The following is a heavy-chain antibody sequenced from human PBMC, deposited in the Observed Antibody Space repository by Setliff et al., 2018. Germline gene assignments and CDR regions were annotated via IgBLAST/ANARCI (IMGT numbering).Heavy chain of an antibody. Sequence: SETLSLTCTVSGASVRSHYWSWIRQSPEKGLEWIGFFFYSGDTNYNPSLKSRVTISVDTSKDQFSLKVISMTAADTAVYYCARGRNIAARLLDSWGQGTLVTVSS. V-gene: IGHV4-59*02. CDR2: FFYSGDT. D-gene: IGHD6-6*01. CDR3: ARGRNIAARLLDS. CDR1: GASVRSHY. J-gene: IGHJ4*02.